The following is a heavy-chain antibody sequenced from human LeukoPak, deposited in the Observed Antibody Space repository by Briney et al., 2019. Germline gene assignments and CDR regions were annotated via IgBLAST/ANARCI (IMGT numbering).Heavy chain of an antibody. CDR2: IKQDGSET. CDR3: AREKGTMAREMALET. CDR1: GVTFGDYA. Sequence: GGSLRLSCTTSGVTFGDYAMSWVRQAPGKGLEWVANIKQDGSETHYVDSVKGRFTISRDNAKNSLYLQMNSLRAEDTAVYYCAREKGTMAREMALETWGQGTMVTVSS. J-gene: IGHJ3*01. V-gene: IGHV3-7*01. D-gene: IGHD3-10*01.